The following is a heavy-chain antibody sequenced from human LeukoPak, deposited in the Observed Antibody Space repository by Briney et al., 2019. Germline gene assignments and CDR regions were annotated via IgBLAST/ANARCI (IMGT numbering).Heavy chain of an antibody. CDR3: ARDFRDYRDYVAYFDS. Sequence: GGSLRLSCAASGFTFSTYAMHWVRQAPGRGLEWVAVILHDGSNQYYADSVKGRFTISRDNSGNTLYLQMNSLKVEDTAVYYCARDFRDYRDYVAYFDSWGQGTLVTVSS. J-gene: IGHJ4*02. CDR2: ILHDGSNQ. D-gene: IGHD4-17*01. V-gene: IGHV3-30-3*01. CDR1: GFTFSTYA.